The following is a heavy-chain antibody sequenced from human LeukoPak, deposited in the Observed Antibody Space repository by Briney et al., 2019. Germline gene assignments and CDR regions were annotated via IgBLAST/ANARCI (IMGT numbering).Heavy chain of an antibody. CDR1: GFTFDSYA. CDR2: IGGSGDGT. CDR3: ARVAMVRGVITRAPLDC. V-gene: IGHV3-23*01. D-gene: IGHD3-10*01. Sequence: GGSLRLSCAASGFTFDSYAMSWVRQGPGKGPQWVSLIGGSGDGTFYSDSVKGRFTISRDNSKNTLYLQTSSLRAEDTAIYYCARVAMVRGVITRAPLDCWGQGALVTVSS. J-gene: IGHJ4*02.